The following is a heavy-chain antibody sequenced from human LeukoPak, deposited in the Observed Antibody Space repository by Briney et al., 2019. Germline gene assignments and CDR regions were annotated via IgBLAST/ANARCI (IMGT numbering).Heavy chain of an antibody. CDR3: AREGAGGDGYNYYFDY. J-gene: IGHJ4*02. Sequence: SETLSLTCAVYGGSLSGYYWSWIRQPPGKGLEWIGEINHSGSTNYNPSLKSRVTISVDTSKNQFSLKLSSVTAADTAVYYCAREGAGGDGYNYYFDYWGQGTLVTVSS. D-gene: IGHD5-24*01. V-gene: IGHV4-34*01. CDR1: GGSLSGYY. CDR2: INHSGST.